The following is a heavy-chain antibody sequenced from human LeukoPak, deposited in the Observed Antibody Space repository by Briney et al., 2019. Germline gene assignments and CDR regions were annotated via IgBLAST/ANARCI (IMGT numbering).Heavy chain of an antibody. J-gene: IGHJ4*02. D-gene: IGHD5-12*01. CDR3: AKEAGYSGYDYPDY. CDR2: ISGSAYST. V-gene: IGHV3-23*01. Sequence: GGSLRLSCVASGFTFNSYAMSWVRQAPGKGLEWVSGISGSAYSTYYADSVQGRFTISRDNSKNMLYLQMNSLRAEDTAVYYCAKEAGYSGYDYPDYWGQGTLVTVSS. CDR1: GFTFNSYA.